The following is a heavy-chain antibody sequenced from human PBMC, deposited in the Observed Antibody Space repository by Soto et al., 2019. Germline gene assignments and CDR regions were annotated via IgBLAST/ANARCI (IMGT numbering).Heavy chain of an antibody. V-gene: IGHV1-2*02. CDR3: ARVRRIISWYGGWFDP. D-gene: IGHD6-13*01. CDR2: INPNSGGT. J-gene: IGHJ5*02. CDR1: GYTFTGYY. Sequence: QVQLVQSGAEVKKPGASVKVSCKASGYTFTGYYMHWVRQAPGQGLEWMGWINPNSGGTNYAQKFQSRDTMQSDTSISTAYIELSSLRSGDTAVDYCARVRRIISWYGGWFDPCGHGTLVTVSS.